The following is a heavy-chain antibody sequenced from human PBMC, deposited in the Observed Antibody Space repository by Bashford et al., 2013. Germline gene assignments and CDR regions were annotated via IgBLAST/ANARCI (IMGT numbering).Heavy chain of an antibody. D-gene: IGHD3-16*01. CDR3: ARIRAGRPYYFDS. V-gene: IGHV2-70*01. J-gene: IGHJ5*01. CDR2: IDWDDDK. Sequence: PPRTARWLAMIDWDDDKFYSSSLKTRLSISRDTSKDQVVLTMTNMRPVDTATYYCARIRAGRPYYFDSWGQGTLVTVSS.